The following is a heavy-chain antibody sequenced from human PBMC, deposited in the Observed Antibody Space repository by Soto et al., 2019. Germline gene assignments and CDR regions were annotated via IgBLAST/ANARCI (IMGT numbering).Heavy chain of an antibody. CDR3: ARDRIQLWQRGDHFDY. CDR1: GYTFTGYY. D-gene: IGHD5-18*01. J-gene: IGHJ4*02. Sequence: ASVKVSCKASGYTFTGYYMHWVRQAPGQGLEWMGWINPNSGGTNYAQKFQGRVTMTRDTSISTAYMELSRLRSDDTAVYYCARDRIQLWQRGDHFDYWGQGTLVTVSS. V-gene: IGHV1-2*02. CDR2: INPNSGGT.